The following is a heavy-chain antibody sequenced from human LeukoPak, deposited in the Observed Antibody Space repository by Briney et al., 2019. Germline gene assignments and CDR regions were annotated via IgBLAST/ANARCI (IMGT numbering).Heavy chain of an antibody. V-gene: IGHV3-23*01. CDR1: GFTFSSYA. CDR2: ISGSGGSS. Sequence: GGSLRLSCAASGFTFSSYAMSWVRQAPGKGLERVSIISGSGGSSDYADSVKGRLTISRDNSKNTLYLQMDSLRAEDTAVYYCAKDVSADNWNYFDYWGQGTLVTVSS. J-gene: IGHJ4*02. D-gene: IGHD1-20*01. CDR3: AKDVSADNWNYFDY.